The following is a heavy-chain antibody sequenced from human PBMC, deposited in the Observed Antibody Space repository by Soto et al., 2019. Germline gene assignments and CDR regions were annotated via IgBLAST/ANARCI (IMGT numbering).Heavy chain of an antibody. V-gene: IGHV3-23*01. J-gene: IGHJ5*02. CDR1: GFTFSSYA. Sequence: GGSLRLSCAASGFTFSSYAMSWVRQAPGKGLEWVSAISGSGGSTYYADSVKGRFTISRDNSKNTLYLQMNSLRAEDTAVYYCAKGDRSYCGADCYSDHWGQGTLVTVSS. CDR2: ISGSGGST. CDR3: AKGDRSYCGADCYSDH. D-gene: IGHD2-21*02.